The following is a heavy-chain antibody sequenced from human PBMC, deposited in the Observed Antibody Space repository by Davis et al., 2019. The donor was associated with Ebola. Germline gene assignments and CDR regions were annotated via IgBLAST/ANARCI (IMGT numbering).Heavy chain of an antibody. Sequence: SGPTLVKPTQTLTLTCTFSGFSLTTSGMSVTWIRQPPGKALECLALIDWDDFKYYKTSLKSRLSISKDTPKNQVVLTMTHMDPADTATYYCARTQAISAAGTNYYYGMDVWGQGTTVTVSS. J-gene: IGHJ6*02. V-gene: IGHV2-70*01. CDR1: GFSLTTSGMS. CDR2: IDWDDFK. CDR3: ARTQAISAAGTNYYYGMDV. D-gene: IGHD6-13*01.